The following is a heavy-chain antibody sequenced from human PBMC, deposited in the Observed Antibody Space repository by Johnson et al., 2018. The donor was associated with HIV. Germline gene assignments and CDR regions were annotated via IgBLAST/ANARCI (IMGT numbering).Heavy chain of an antibody. CDR1: RFTFDDYA. D-gene: IGHD6-6*01. J-gene: IGHJ3*02. Sequence: VQLVESGGGVVQPGRSLRLSCETSRFTFDDYAMHWVRQAPGKGLEWVSLINWDGDSTYYADSVKGRFTISRDNSKDMLYLQMNSLRAEDTAVYYCAKERHLVRAFDIWGQGTMVTVSS. CDR3: AKERHLVRAFDI. CDR2: INWDGDST. V-gene: IGHV3-43D*03.